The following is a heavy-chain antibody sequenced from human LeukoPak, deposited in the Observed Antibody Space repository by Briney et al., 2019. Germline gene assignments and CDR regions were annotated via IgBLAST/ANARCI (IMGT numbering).Heavy chain of an antibody. CDR2: ISYDGSNK. D-gene: IGHD3-16*02. CDR3: AKVLLRLGELSPFDY. V-gene: IGHV3-30*18. J-gene: IGHJ4*02. CDR1: GFTFSSYG. Sequence: GGSLRLSCAASGFTFSSYGMHWVRLAPGKGLEWVAVISYDGSNKYYADSVKGRFTISRDNSKNTLYLQMNSLRAEDTAVYYCAKVLLRLGELSPFDYWGQGTLVTVSS.